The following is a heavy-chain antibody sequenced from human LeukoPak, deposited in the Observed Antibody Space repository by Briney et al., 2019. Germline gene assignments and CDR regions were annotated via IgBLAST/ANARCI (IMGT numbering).Heavy chain of an antibody. Sequence: GGSLRLSCAASGFTFSDYYMSWIRQAPGKGPEWVSYISSSGSTIYYADSVKGRFTISRDNAKSSLYLQMNSLRAEDTAVYYCARVAGEGYFDYWGQGTLVTVSS. CDR1: GFTFSDYY. CDR3: ARVAGEGYFDY. J-gene: IGHJ4*02. V-gene: IGHV3-11*01. CDR2: ISSSGSTI. D-gene: IGHD7-27*01.